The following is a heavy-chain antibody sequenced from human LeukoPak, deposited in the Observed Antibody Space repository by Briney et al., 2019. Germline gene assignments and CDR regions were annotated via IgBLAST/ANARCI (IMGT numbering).Heavy chain of an antibody. Sequence: SETLSLTCTVSGGSISGYYWSWIRQPPGKGLEWIGEINHSGSTNYNPSLKSRVTISVDTSKNQFSLKLSSVTAADTAVYYCARGRPVLLWFGEPSNWFDPWGQGTLVTVPS. V-gene: IGHV4-34*01. CDR1: GGSISGYY. CDR2: INHSGST. J-gene: IGHJ5*02. D-gene: IGHD3-10*01. CDR3: ARGRPVLLWFGEPSNWFDP.